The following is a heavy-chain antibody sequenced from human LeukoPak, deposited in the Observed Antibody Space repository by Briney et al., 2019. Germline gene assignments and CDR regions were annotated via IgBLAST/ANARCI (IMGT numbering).Heavy chain of an antibody. CDR3: AKALGYSLDY. D-gene: IGHD4-23*01. CDR2: ISYDGSNK. J-gene: IGHJ4*02. CDR1: GFTFSSYG. Sequence: VGSLRLSCAASGFTFSSYGMHGVRQAPGRGREWVAVISYDGSNKYYADSVKGRFPISRDNSKNTLYLQMNSLRAEDTAVYYCAKALGYSLDYWGQGTLVTVSS. V-gene: IGHV3-30*18.